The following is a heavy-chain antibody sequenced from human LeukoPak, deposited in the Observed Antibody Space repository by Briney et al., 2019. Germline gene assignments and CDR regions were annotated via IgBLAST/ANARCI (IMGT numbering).Heavy chain of an antibody. V-gene: IGHV4-34*01. J-gene: IGHJ5*02. CDR3: TRMQYQLLGWFDP. D-gene: IGHD2-2*01. CDR2: INHSGST. CDR1: GGSFSGYY. Sequence: PSETLSLTCAVYGGSFSGYYWSWIRQPPGKGLEWIGEINHSGSTNYNPSLKSRVTTSVDTSKNQFSLKLSSVTAADTAVYYCTRMQYQLLGWFDPWGQGTLVTVSS.